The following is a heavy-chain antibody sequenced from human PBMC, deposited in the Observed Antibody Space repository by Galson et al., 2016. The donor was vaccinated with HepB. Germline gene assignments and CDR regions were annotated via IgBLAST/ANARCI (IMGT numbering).Heavy chain of an antibody. CDR2: MNPKTGYI. CDR1: TYPFTNYE. V-gene: IGHV1-8*01. CDR3: AREWRWLEP. J-gene: IGHJ5*02. Sequence: SVKVSCKAATYPFTNYEINWVRQAAGQGLEWIGRMNPKTGYIDYSQKFQDRLTMTRDTSISTAYMELSSLRLEDTAVYYCAREWRWLEPWGQGTLVTVSS. D-gene: IGHD1-26*01.